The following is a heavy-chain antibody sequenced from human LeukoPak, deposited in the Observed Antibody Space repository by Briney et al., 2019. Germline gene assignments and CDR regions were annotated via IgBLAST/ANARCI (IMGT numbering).Heavy chain of an antibody. J-gene: IGHJ4*02. V-gene: IGHV3-23*01. D-gene: IGHD3-10*01. CDR3: AKDYGDGSGSYYYFEY. Sequence: QPGGSLRLSCAASGFTFSSYAMSWVRQAPGKGLEWVSGISGSGGITYYADSVRGRFTISRDNSKNTLYLQMNSLRVEDTAAYYCAKDYGDGSGSYYYFEYWGQGTLVTVSS. CDR1: GFTFSSYA. CDR2: ISGSGGIT.